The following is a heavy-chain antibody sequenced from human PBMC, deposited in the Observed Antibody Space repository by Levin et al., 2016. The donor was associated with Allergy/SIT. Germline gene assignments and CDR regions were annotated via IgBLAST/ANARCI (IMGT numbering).Heavy chain of an antibody. D-gene: IGHD3-16*02. CDR3: AKDTYNVWGSYRNYYYYMDV. J-gene: IGHJ6*03. V-gene: IGHV3-23*01. Sequence: GGSLRLSCAASGFTFSSYAMSWVRQAPGKGLEWVSAISGSGGSTYYADSVKGRFTISRDNSKNTLYLQMNSLRAEDTAVYYCAKDTYNVWGSYRNYYYYMDVWGKGTTVTVSS. CDR2: ISGSGGST. CDR1: GFTFSSYA.